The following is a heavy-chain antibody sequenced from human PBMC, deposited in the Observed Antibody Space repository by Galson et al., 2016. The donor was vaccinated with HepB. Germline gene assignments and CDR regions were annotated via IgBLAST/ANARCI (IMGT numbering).Heavy chain of an antibody. D-gene: IGHD3-22*01. Sequence: SLRLSCAASGFTFSSYSMNWVRQAPGKGLGWVSSISSGSSYIFYAHSVKGRFTISRDNAKNSLYLQMNSLRAEDTAVYYCARDASSTGYFGGTTDDYWGQGTLVTVSS. CDR2: ISSGSSYI. CDR3: ARDASSTGYFGGTTDDY. CDR1: GFTFSSYS. J-gene: IGHJ4*02. V-gene: IGHV3-21*01.